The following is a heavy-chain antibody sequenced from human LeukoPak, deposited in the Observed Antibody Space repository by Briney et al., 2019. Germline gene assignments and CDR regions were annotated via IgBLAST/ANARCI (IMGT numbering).Heavy chain of an antibody. CDR3: ARGRVSSSTWYSTYYYFFYMDF. CDR2: VDHTGST. CDR1: GGSISTYY. V-gene: IGHV4-59*01. D-gene: IGHD4-11*01. J-gene: IGHJ6*03. Sequence: SETLSLTCTVSGGSISTYYWTWIRQPPGKGLEWIGYVDHTGSTKFNPSLNGRVSISRDTSNNFFSLRLRSVTAADTAVYFCARGRVSSSTWYSTYYYFFYMDFWGKGTTVTVSS.